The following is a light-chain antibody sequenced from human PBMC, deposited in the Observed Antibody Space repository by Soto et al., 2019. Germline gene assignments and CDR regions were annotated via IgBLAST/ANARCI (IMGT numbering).Light chain of an antibody. CDR2: DNT. J-gene: IGLJ2*01. CDR1: SSNIGAGYD. Sequence: QSVLTQPPSVSGAPGQRVTVSCTGGSSNIGAGYDVHWYQQLPGTAPKLLIYDNTNRPSGVPDRFSGTKSGTSASLAITGLQSEDEANYYCQSYDSSQSAVVFGGGTKLTVL. CDR3: QSYDSSQSAVV. V-gene: IGLV1-40*01.